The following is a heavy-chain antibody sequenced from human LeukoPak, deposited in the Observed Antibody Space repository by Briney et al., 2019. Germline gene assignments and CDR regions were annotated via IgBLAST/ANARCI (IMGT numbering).Heavy chain of an antibody. J-gene: IGHJ5*02. CDR1: GFTFKDYT. V-gene: IGHV3-21*06. D-gene: IGHD4-17*01. Sequence: GGSLRLSCAASGFTFKDYTMNWVRQSPGKGLQWVSYVSFGSSYISYADSLKGRFTISRDDAKSSVYLEMTSLRTDDTAVYYCSRASTEYAVTDGFDTWGPGTLVTVSS. CDR3: SRASTEYAVTDGFDT. CDR2: VSFGSSYI.